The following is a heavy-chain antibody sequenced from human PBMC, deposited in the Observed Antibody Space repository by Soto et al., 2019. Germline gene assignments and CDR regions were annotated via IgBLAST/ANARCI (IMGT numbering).Heavy chain of an antibody. CDR1: GGSISSSDYY. Sequence: QVQLQESGPGLLKPSQTLSLTCNVSGGSISSSDYYWSRIRQHPGKGLEWIGYIYYSGSTYYNPSLKSRVTISVDTSKNQFSLKLSSVTAADTAVFYCAREGRWFGESWVGGMDVWGQGTTVTVSS. CDR3: AREGRWFGESWVGGMDV. J-gene: IGHJ6*02. CDR2: IYYSGST. D-gene: IGHD3-10*01. V-gene: IGHV4-31*03.